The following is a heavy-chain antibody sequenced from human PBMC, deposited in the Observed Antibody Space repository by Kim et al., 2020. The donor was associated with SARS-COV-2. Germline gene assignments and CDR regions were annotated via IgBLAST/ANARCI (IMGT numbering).Heavy chain of an antibody. Sequence: GGSLRLSCAASGFTFSSYGMHWVRQAPGKGLEWVAVISYDGSNKYYADSVKGRFTISIDNSKNTLYLQMNSLRAEDTAVYYCANLYSYGHMVDYWGQGTLVTVSS. CDR2: ISYDGSNK. V-gene: IGHV3-30*18. J-gene: IGHJ4*02. CDR3: ANLYSYGHMVDY. CDR1: GFTFSSYG. D-gene: IGHD5-18*01.